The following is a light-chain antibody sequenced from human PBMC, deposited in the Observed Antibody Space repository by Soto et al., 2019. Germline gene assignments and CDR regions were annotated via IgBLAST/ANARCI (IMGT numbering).Light chain of an antibody. J-gene: IGKJ2*01. CDR1: QSVLHSSTNTNY. Sequence: DIVMTQSPDSLAVSLGERATINCRSSQSVLHSSTNTNYLGWYHQKPGQPPKMLIHWASTRQSGVPDRFSCSGSVTDFSLTISSLQAKDVAVYYFLHYSTVPRPFGQGTNVEIK. V-gene: IGKV4-1*01. CDR2: WAS. CDR3: LHYSTVPRP.